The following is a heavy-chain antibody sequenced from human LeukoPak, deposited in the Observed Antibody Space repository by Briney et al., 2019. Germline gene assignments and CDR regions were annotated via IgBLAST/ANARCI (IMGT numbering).Heavy chain of an antibody. V-gene: IGHV4-39*01. J-gene: IGHJ4*02. Sequence: KTSETLSLTCTVSGGSISRTSYYWGWFRRPPGKGLEWIASMYSSGSMYYSPSLKSRVTISADTSKNQFSLKLNSVTAADTAVYYCAGPFEEGSYYFDYWGQGTLVTVS. CDR2: MYSSGSM. CDR3: AGPFEEGSYYFDY. D-gene: IGHD3-9*01. CDR1: GGSISRTSYY.